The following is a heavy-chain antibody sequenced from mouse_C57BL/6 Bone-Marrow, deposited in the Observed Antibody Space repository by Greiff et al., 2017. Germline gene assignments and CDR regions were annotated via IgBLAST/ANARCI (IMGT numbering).Heavy chain of an antibody. CDR1: GYSITSGYY. J-gene: IGHJ1*03. D-gene: IGHD1-2*01. V-gene: IGHV3-6*01. Sequence: ESGPGLVKPSQSLSLTCSVTGYSITSGYYWNWIRQFPGNKLEWMGYISYDGSNNYNPSLKNRISITRDTSKNQFFLKLNSVTTEDTATYYCAGGATAPWYFDVWGTGTTVTVAS. CDR2: ISYDGSN. CDR3: AGGATAPWYFDV.